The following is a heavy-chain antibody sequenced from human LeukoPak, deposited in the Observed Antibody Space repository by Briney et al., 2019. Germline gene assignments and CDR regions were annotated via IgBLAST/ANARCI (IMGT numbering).Heavy chain of an antibody. CDR2: ISSSSSYI. J-gene: IGHJ3*01. CDR1: GFTFSSYS. D-gene: IGHD3-22*01. V-gene: IGHV3-21*04. Sequence: GGSLRLSCAASGFTFSSYSVNWVRQAPGKGLEWVSSISSSSSYIYYAASVKGRFTISRDNSKNTLFLQMNSLRAEDTAVYSCAKDGGPNYDNSGYYSDDAFDFWGQGTMVTVSS. CDR3: AKDGGPNYDNSGYYSDDAFDF.